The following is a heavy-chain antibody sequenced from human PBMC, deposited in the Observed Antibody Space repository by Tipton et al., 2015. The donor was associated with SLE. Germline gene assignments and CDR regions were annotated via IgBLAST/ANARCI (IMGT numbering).Heavy chain of an antibody. Sequence: GSLRHSCTASGFTFSSYSMNWVRQAPGKGLEWVSSISASGTYIHYADSVKGRFTGSRDNAENTLSLQMNSLRVEDTAVYYCGRDSWGDGSRCGFDIWGQGTTVTVSS. V-gene: IGHV3-21*01. CDR1: GFTFSSYS. CDR3: GRDSWGDGSRCGFDI. D-gene: IGHD3-16*01. CDR2: ISASGTYI. J-gene: IGHJ3*02.